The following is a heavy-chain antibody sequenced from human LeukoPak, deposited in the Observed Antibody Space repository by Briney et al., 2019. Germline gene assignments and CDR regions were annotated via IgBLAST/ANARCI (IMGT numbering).Heavy chain of an antibody. V-gene: IGHV1-2*02. CDR2: INPNSGGT. J-gene: IGHJ4*02. Sequence: ASVKVSCKASGYIFTDSYLHWVRQAPGQGREWMGWINPNSGGTNYAQKYQTRVTMTRDTSISMVYMELSRLTSDATAVYYCARHGSGLDSWGQGTLITVSS. CDR1: GYIFTDSY. CDR3: ARHGSGLDS. D-gene: IGHD6-25*01.